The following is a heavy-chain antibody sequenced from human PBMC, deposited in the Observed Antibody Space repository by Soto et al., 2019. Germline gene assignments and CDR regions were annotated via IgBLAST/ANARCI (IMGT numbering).Heavy chain of an antibody. CDR3: ERDVIGHDNYEPICYYLEH. CDR1: VYTSPKFH. D-gene: IGHD3-16*01. J-gene: IGHJ4*02. V-gene: IGHV1-46*01. Sequence: EASVKVSCKASVYTSPKFHIHCVRQAPGQGLEWMGMIDPSGGVTRDAYRFQGRMTMTSDTSTSSGPIAVTGLTSEDTVVYNYERDVIGHDNYEPICYYLEHWGAGTLVSVSA. CDR2: IDPSGGVT.